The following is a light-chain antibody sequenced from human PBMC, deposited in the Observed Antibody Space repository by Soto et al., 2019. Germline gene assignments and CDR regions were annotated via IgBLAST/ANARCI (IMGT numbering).Light chain of an antibody. Sequence: IQMTPSPSTLAGSVGDRVTITCRASQTISSRLAWYQQKPGKAPKLLIYKASTLKSGVPSRFSGSGSGTEFTLTISSLQPDDFATYYCQHYNSYSEAFGQGTKVDI. CDR3: QHYNSYSEA. J-gene: IGKJ1*01. CDR2: KAS. CDR1: QTISSR. V-gene: IGKV1-5*03.